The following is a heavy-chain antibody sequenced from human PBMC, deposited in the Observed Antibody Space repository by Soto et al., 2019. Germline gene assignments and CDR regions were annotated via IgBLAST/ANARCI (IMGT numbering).Heavy chain of an antibody. CDR1: GGTVASRRW. J-gene: IGHJ5*02. D-gene: IGHD2-21*02. CDR3: AREIVTAGGNNYFDP. CDR2: VYHTGDT. V-gene: IGHV4-4*01. Sequence: PETLSLTCRVSGGTVASRRWWSWVRQSPGRGLEWIGNVYHTGDTNFNPSLQGRVTFSVDKSNNQFSLRLTSVTAADTAVYFCAREIVTAGGNNYFDPWGPGTLGTVSS.